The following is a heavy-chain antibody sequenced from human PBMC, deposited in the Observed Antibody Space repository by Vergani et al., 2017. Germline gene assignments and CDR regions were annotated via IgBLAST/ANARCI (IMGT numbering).Heavy chain of an antibody. CDR1: EYSFGNYW. J-gene: IGHJ4*02. Sequence: EVELVQSGPEMRNPGESLKISCKGSEYSFGNYWIGWVRQMPGNGLEWMGIIYPADSDTRYRPSFQGQVTISADKSISTAFLQWDSLKASDTALYYCARHTTYTDSWGQGTLVTVSS. CDR2: IYPADSDT. D-gene: IGHD1-1*01. CDR3: ARHTTYTDS. V-gene: IGHV5-51*01.